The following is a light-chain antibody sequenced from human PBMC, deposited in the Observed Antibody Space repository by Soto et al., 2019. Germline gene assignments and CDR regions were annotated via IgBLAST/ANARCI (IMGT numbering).Light chain of an antibody. CDR2: GNS. V-gene: IGLV1-40*01. J-gene: IGLJ2*01. CDR3: QSYDSSLSSVV. Sequence: QSVLTQPPSVSGAPGQRVTISCPGSSSNIGAGYDVHWYQQLPGTAPKLLIYGNSNRPSGVPDRFSGSKSGTSASLAITGLQVDDEADYYCQSYDSSLSSVVFGGGTKLTVL. CDR1: SSNIGAGYD.